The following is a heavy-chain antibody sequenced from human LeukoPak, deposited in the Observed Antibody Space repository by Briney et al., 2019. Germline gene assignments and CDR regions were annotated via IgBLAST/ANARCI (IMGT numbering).Heavy chain of an antibody. J-gene: IGHJ4*02. CDR2: ISSSGSTI. D-gene: IGHD3-10*01. Sequence: GGSLRLSXAASGFTFSSYEMNWVRQAPGKGLEWVSYISSSGSTIYYADSVKGRFTISRDNAKNSLYLQMNSLRAEDTAVYYCARKYYYGSGSYYLSYFDYWGQGTLVTVSS. CDR3: ARKYYYGSGSYYLSYFDY. CDR1: GFTFSSYE. V-gene: IGHV3-48*03.